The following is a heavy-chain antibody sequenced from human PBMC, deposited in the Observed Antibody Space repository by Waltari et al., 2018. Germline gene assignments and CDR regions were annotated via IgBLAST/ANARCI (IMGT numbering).Heavy chain of an antibody. V-gene: IGHV3-20*01. J-gene: IGHJ2*01. D-gene: IGHD2-2*01. CDR3: VREHYHLGYLDL. CDR1: GFNFEDYG. Sequence: EVQLVESGGRLVRPGGSLRLSCAASGFNFEDYGMTWFRQAPGKGLELVSGISWNGGSKGYGDALKGRFNISRDNAKNSLYLEINNLRVDDTALYHCVREHYHLGYLDLWGRGTLVTVSS. CDR2: ISWNGGSK.